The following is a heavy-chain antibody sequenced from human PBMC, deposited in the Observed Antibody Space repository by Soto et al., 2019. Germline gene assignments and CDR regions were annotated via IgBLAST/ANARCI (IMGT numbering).Heavy chain of an antibody. CDR1: GYTFTGYY. Sequence: ASVKVSCKASGYTFTGYYMHWVRQAPGQGLEWMGWINPNSGGTNYAQKFQGWVTMTRDTSISTAYMELSRLRSDDTAVYYCARGPGLRFLEWLPSYDYWGQGTLVTVSS. J-gene: IGHJ4*02. V-gene: IGHV1-2*04. CDR3: ARGPGLRFLEWLPSYDY. CDR2: INPNSGGT. D-gene: IGHD3-3*01.